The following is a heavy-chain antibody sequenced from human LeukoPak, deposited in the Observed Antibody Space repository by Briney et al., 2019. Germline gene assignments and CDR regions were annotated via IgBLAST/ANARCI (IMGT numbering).Heavy chain of an antibody. CDR1: GYTFTSYY. CDR3: ARDLTGDKDYYYYYYMDV. CDR2: INPNSGGT. J-gene: IGHJ6*03. D-gene: IGHD7-27*01. V-gene: IGHV1-2*02. Sequence: ASVKVSCKASGYTFTSYYMHWVRQAPGQGLEWMGWINPNSGGTNYAQKFQGRVTMTRDTSISTAYMELSRLRSDDTAVYYCARDLTGDKDYYYYYYMDVWGKGTTVTVSS.